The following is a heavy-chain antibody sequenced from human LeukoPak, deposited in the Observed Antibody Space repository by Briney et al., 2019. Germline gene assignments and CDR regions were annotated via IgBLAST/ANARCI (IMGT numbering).Heavy chain of an antibody. J-gene: IGHJ3*02. CDR3: ARDWSGYSGYDAFDI. CDR1: GFTFSNDE. Sequence: SGGSLRLSCAASGFTFSNDEMNWVRQAPGKGLEWVSYINTRGSTMYYADSVKGRFTISRDNAKNSLYLQMHSLRAEDTAVYYCARDWSGYSGYDAFDIWGQGTLVTVSS. D-gene: IGHD5-12*01. V-gene: IGHV3-48*03. CDR2: INTRGSTM.